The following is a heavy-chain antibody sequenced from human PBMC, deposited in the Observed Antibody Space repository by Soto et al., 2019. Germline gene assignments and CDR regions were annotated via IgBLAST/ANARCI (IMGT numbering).Heavy chain of an antibody. Sequence: QVQLQESGPGLVKPSETLSLTCAVSGDSISGSQLWSWVLLPPGKGLEWIGEISHTGTTNYNPSLKSRVTMSVDTPKNQFSLNLSSVTAADTAVDYCARVISSREEYFDYWGQGNVVTVSA. CDR1: GDSISGSQL. CDR2: ISHTGTT. CDR3: ARVISSREEYFDY. D-gene: IGHD2-2*01. V-gene: IGHV4-4*02. J-gene: IGHJ4*02.